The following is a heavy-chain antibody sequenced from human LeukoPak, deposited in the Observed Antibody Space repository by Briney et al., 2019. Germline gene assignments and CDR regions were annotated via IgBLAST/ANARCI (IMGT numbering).Heavy chain of an antibody. D-gene: IGHD3-3*01. CDR2: IIPIFGTA. V-gene: IGHV1-69*01. Sequence: GASVKVSCKASGGTFSSYAISWVRQAPGQGLEWMGGIIPIFGTANYAQKFQGRVTITADESTSTAYMELSSLRSEGTAVYYCARGYDFWSGYSLWGQGTLVTVSS. J-gene: IGHJ4*02. CDR1: GGTFSSYA. CDR3: ARGYDFWSGYSL.